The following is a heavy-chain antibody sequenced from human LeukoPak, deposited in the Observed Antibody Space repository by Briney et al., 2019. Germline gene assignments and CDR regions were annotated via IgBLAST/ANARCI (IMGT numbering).Heavy chain of an antibody. Sequence: LVKVSCKASGGTFSKYSISWVRQRPGQGLEWMGGITPLFGTANYAQKFQGRVTITADESASTAYMELSSLRSEDTAVYYCATGVVQLELALDYWGQGTLVTVSS. CDR3: ATGVVQLELALDY. CDR1: GGTFSKYS. D-gene: IGHD1-1*01. J-gene: IGHJ4*02. CDR2: ITPLFGTA. V-gene: IGHV1-69*01.